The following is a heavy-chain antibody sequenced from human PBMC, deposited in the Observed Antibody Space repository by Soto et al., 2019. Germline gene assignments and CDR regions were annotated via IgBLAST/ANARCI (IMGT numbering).Heavy chain of an antibody. J-gene: IGHJ4*02. CDR2: VNPSGGHT. D-gene: IGHD2-21*02. Sequence: QVQLMQSGAEVKKPGASVKVSCKASGDTFTEYYIHWVRQAPGQGFDWMGTVNPSGGHTTYAQHFLGRVTMTRDTSTSTLYMELTSLTSEDTAVYYCARGGHVVVVTAALDYWGQGTLVTVSS. CDR1: GDTFTEYY. V-gene: IGHV1-46*01. CDR3: ARGGHVVVVTAALDY.